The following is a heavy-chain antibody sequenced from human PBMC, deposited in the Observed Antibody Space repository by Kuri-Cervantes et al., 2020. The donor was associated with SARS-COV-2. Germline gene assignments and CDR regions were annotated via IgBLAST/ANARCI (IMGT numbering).Heavy chain of an antibody. J-gene: IGHJ4*02. V-gene: IGHV3-21*01. Sequence: GESLKISCAASRFTFSSYSMNWVRQAPGKGLEWVSSISSSSSYIYYADSVKGRFTISRDNAKNSLYLQMNSLRAEDTAVYYCARMPPLERRGASGYWGQGTLVTVSS. CDR2: ISSSSSYI. CDR3: ARMPPLERRGASGY. CDR1: RFTFSSYS. D-gene: IGHD1-1*01.